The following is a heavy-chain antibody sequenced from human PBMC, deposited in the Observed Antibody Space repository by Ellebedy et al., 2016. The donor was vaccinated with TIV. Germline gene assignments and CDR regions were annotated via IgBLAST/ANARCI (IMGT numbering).Heavy chain of an antibody. D-gene: IGHD3-16*01. V-gene: IGHV3-23*01. CDR2: ISGGGDNT. CDR1: GFTFSSFA. J-gene: IGHJ4*02. CDR3: AKGSSSGFNYDRVGFEY. Sequence: GGSLRLSCAASGFTFSSFAMHWVRQAPGKGLEWLSVISGGGDNTYHAGSVKGRFTITRDNSKNTLYLQMNRLRAEDTAVYYCAKGSSSGFNYDRVGFEYWGQGTLVTVSS.